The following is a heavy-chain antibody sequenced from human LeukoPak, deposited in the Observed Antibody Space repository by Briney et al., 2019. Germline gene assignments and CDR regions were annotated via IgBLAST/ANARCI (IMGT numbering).Heavy chain of an antibody. V-gene: IGHV3-23*01. D-gene: IGHD3-22*01. CDR2: ISGNGVGT. CDR3: AKDANYFDSGSYLIPFDF. Sequence: GGSLRLSCAASGFTFSRNAMNWVRQAPGKELEWVASISGNGVGTYYADSVKGRFNISRDNSKNTLYLQMNSLRTEDTAVYHCAKDANYFDSGSYLIPFDFWGQGTLVTVSS. J-gene: IGHJ4*02. CDR1: GFTFSRNA.